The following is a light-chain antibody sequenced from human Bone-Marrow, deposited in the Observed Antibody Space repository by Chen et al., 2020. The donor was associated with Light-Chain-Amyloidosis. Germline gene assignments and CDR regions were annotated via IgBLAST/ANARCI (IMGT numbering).Light chain of an antibody. CDR3: QSADSSGTYEVI. CDR2: RDT. J-gene: IGLJ2*01. Sequence: SYELTQPPSVSVSPGQTARITCSGDDLPTEYAYWYQQKPGQAPVLVIHRDTERPSGISERFSGSSSGTTATLTISGVQAEDEADYHCQSADSSGTYEVIFGEGTKLTVL. V-gene: IGLV3-25*03. CDR1: DLPTEY.